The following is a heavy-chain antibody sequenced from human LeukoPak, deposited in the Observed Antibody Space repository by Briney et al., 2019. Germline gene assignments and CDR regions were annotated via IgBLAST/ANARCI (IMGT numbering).Heavy chain of an antibody. CDR2: INPNSGGT. D-gene: IGHD2-2*01. CDR3: ARDLGYCSSTSCYRHYYYYYYMDV. J-gene: IGHJ6*03. CDR1: GYTFTGYY. V-gene: IGHV1-2*02. Sequence: ASVKVSCKASGYTFTGYYMHWVRQAPGQGLEWMGWINPNSGGTNYAQKFQGRVTMTRDTSISTAYMELSRLRSDDTAVYYCARDLGYCSSTSCYRHYYYYYYMDVWGKGTTVTVSS.